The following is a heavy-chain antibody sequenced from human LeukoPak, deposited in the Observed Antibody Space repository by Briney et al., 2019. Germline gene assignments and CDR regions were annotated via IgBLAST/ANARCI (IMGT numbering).Heavy chain of an antibody. D-gene: IGHD3-22*01. CDR3: ARDVDSSGYYYGRLDY. CDR1: GGSISSSSYY. V-gene: IGHV4-39*07. CDR2: IYYSGST. Sequence: SETLSLTCTVSGGSISSSSYYWGWIRQPPGKGLEWIGSIYYSGSTFYNPSLKSRVTLSIDTSKNQFSLRLSSVTAADTAVYYCARDVDSSGYYYGRLDYWGQGTLVTVSS. J-gene: IGHJ4*02.